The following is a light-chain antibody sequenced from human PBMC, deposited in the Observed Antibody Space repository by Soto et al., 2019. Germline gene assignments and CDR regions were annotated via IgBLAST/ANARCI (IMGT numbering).Light chain of an antibody. CDR2: AAS. CDR1: QSISSS. CDR3: QQSFNLPRT. J-gene: IGKJ1*01. Sequence: DIEMKQSPSSLSASVGETITITCRASQSISSSLNWFQHSPGQPPKLLLFAASNLHAGVPPRFSGSGSGTSFSLTIRSLQPEDFATYYCQQSFNLPRTFGPGTNVDIK. V-gene: IGKV1-39*01.